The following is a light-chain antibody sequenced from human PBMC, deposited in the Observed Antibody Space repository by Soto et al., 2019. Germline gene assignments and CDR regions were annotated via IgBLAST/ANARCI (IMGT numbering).Light chain of an antibody. CDR1: QSISSD. CDR2: GAS. CDR3: QQYNRWRT. V-gene: IGKV3-15*01. Sequence: IVMTQSPVTLSVSPGERVTLSCRASQSISSDLAWYQYKPGQAPRLLIYGASTRATNIPARFSGSGSGTEFTLTISSLQSEDFAVYYCQQYNRWRTFGQGARVEVK. J-gene: IGKJ1*01.